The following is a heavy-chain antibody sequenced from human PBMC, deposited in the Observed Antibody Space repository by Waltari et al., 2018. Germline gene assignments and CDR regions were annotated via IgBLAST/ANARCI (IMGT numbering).Heavy chain of an antibody. Sequence: EVQLVESGGGLVQPGGSLRLSCAASGLTFSRFWMTWVRQAPGKGLGWVANINEVGSEKHYVNCVKGRFTISRDNAKNSLFLQMNSLRADDTAVYYCASGGHVDYCGQGTLVTVSS. J-gene: IGHJ4*02. CDR1: GLTFSRFW. CDR2: INEVGSEK. CDR3: ASGGHVDY. V-gene: IGHV3-7*01.